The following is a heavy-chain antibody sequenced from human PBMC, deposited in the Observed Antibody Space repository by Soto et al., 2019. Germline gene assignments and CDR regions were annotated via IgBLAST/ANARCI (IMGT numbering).Heavy chain of an antibody. D-gene: IGHD3-22*01. CDR2: ISYDGSNK. J-gene: IGHJ5*02. Sequence: QPGGSLRLSCAASGFTFSTFGMQWVRQAPGKGLEWVAVISYDGSNKYYADSVKGRFTIPRDNSKNTLYLQMNSLRAEDTAVYYCFGYHSDTSGYNYVLLDPWGQGTLVTVSS. V-gene: IGHV3-30*03. CDR1: GFTFSTFG. CDR3: FGYHSDTSGYNYVLLDP.